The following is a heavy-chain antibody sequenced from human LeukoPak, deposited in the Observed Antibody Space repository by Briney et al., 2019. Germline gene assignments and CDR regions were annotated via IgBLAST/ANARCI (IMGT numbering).Heavy chain of an antibody. CDR3: TTDPNGFITTN. D-gene: IGHD3-10*01. V-gene: IGHV3-15*01. CDR1: GFTFSNAW. J-gene: IGHJ4*02. Sequence: PGGSLRLSRAASGFTFSNAWMSWVRQAPGKGLEWVGRIKSKTDGGTTDYAAPVKGRFTISRDDSKNTLYLQMNGLKTEDTAVYYCTTDPNGFITTNWGQGTLVTVSS. CDR2: IKSKTDGGTT.